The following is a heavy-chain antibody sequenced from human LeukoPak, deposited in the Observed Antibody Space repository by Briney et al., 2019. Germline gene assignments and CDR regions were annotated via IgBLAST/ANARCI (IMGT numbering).Heavy chain of an antibody. CDR3: ARRSSSGWYPDYYYYYMDV. V-gene: IGHV3-30*02. J-gene: IGHJ6*03. CDR1: GFTFDDHG. Sequence: TGGSLRLSCAASGFTFDDHGMHWVRQAPGKGLEWVAFIRYDGTNKYYADSVKGRFTISRDNSKNTLYLKMNSLRGEDTAVYYCARRSSSGWYPDYYYYYMDVWGKGTTVTISS. CDR2: IRYDGTNK. D-gene: IGHD6-19*01.